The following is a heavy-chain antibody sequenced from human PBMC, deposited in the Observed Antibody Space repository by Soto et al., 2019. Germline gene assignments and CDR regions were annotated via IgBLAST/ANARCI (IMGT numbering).Heavy chain of an antibody. CDR3: VRDGAGGYGLGWFDP. CDR1: GDSLSRGGYY. J-gene: IGHJ5*01. D-gene: IGHD2-15*01. Sequence: QVQLQESGPGLVKPSQTLSLTCTVSGDSLSRGGYYYNWIRQLPGKGLEWIGYIYHSGSTNYNPSIKSRVTISVDTSKNQLSLELRSVTAADTAVYDCVRDGAGGYGLGWFDPWGQGTLVTVSS. V-gene: IGHV4-31*03. CDR2: IYHSGST.